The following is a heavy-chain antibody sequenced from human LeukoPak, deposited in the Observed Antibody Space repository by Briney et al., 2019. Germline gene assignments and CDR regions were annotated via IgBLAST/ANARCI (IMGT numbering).Heavy chain of an antibody. D-gene: IGHD3-10*01. CDR1: GFTFSNYG. CDR2: IWDDGSNK. Sequence: GGSLRLSCAASGFTFSNYGMHWVRQAPGKGLEWVTIIWDDGSNKYYADSVKCRFTISRDNSKITLFLQMNSLRAEDTAVYYCARDKLTGNAFDIWGQGTMVTVSS. J-gene: IGHJ3*02. CDR3: ARDKLTGNAFDI. V-gene: IGHV3-33*01.